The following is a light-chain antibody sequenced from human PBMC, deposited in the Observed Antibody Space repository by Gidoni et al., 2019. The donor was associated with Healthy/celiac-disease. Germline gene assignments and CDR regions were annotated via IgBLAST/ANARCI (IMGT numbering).Light chain of an antibody. J-gene: IGKJ2*01. Sequence: EIVMTQAPATLSVSPGERATLSCRASQSISGNLAWYQQKPGQAPSLLIYGASTRATGIPARFSGSGSVTEFTLTISSLQSEDFAVYYCQQYNNWPPYTFGQGTKLEIK. CDR2: GAS. CDR3: QQYNNWPPYT. V-gene: IGKV3-15*01. CDR1: QSISGN.